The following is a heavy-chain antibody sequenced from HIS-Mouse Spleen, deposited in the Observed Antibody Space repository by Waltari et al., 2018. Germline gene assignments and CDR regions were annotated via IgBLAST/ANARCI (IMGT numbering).Heavy chain of an antibody. Sequence: EVQLVESGGGLVQPGGSLRLSCAASGFTFSRYWMHGVRHAPGKGLVWVSRINSDGSSTSYADSVKGRFTISRDNAKNTLYLQMNSLRAEDTAVYYCARAWELLAFDIWGQGTMVTVSS. CDR2: INSDGSST. D-gene: IGHD1-26*01. J-gene: IGHJ3*02. V-gene: IGHV3-74*01. CDR3: ARAWELLAFDI. CDR1: GFTFSRYW.